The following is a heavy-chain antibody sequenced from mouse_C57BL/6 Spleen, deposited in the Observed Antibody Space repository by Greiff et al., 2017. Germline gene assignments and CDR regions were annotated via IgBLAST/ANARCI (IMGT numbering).Heavy chain of an antibody. J-gene: IGHJ2*01. D-gene: IGHD1-1*01. CDR1: GYTFTSYW. CDR2: VAPNSGGT. V-gene: IGHV1-72*01. Sequence: QVQLKQPGAELVKPGASVKLSCKASGYTFTSYWMHWVKQRPGRGLEWIGRVAPNSGGTKYNEKFKSKATLTVDKPSSTAYMQLSSLTSEDSAVYYCARDYYGSDYFDYWGQGTTLTVSS. CDR3: ARDYYGSDYFDY.